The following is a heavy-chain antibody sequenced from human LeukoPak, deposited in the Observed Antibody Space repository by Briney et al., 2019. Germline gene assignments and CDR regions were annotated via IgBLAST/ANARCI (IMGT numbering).Heavy chain of an antibody. D-gene: IGHD3-22*01. Sequence: GASVKLSCKASVYTFTVYYMHCVRQAPGQGREWVGYINPDSGCTNYTQKFQGSDTMTRDRSLSTAYMELGRLTSDDTAVYYCARADSSGYYHEPLQHWGEGGLVTLS. CDR3: ARADSSGYYHEPLQH. V-gene: IGHV1-2*02. J-gene: IGHJ1*01. CDR2: INPDSGCT. CDR1: VYTFTVYY.